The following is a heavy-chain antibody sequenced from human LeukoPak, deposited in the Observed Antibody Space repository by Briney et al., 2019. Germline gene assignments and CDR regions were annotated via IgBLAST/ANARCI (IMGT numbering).Heavy chain of an antibody. CDR2: IYYSGST. CDR3: ARDLGFYGGYYFDY. Sequence: PSETLSLTCTVSGGSISSYYWSWIRQPPGKGLEWIGYIYYSGSTNYNPSLKSRVTISVDTSKNQFSLKLSSVTAADTAVYYCARDLGFYGGYYFDYWGQGTLVTVSS. CDR1: GGSISSYY. J-gene: IGHJ4*02. V-gene: IGHV4-59*01. D-gene: IGHD4-23*01.